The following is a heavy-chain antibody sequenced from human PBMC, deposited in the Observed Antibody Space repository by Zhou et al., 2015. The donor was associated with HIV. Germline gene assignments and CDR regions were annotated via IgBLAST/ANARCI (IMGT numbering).Heavy chain of an antibody. J-gene: IGHJ3*02. CDR3: ARENRIAVAGLDAFDI. Sequence: QVQLVQSGAEVKKPGASVKVSCKASGYTFTSYYMHWVRQAPGQGLEWMGIINPSGGTTSNAQKFQGRVTMTRDTSTSTVYMELSSLRFEDTAVYYCARENRIAVAGLDAFDIWGQGTMVTVSS. CDR1: GYTFTSYY. D-gene: IGHD6-19*01. CDR2: INPSGGTT. V-gene: IGHV1-46*01.